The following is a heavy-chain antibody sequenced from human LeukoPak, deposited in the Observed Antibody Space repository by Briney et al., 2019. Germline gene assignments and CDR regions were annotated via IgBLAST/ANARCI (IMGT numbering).Heavy chain of an antibody. CDR2: INPNSGGT. D-gene: IGHD1-26*01. J-gene: IGHJ4*02. CDR1: GYTFTGYY. CDR3: ASYSGSYSSDFDY. V-gene: IGHV1-2*02. Sequence: ASVKVSCKASGYTFTGYYMHWVRQAPGQGLEWMGWINPNSGGTNYAQKFQGRVTMTRDTSISTAYMELSGLRSDDTAVYYCASYSGSYSSDFDYWGQGTLVTVSS.